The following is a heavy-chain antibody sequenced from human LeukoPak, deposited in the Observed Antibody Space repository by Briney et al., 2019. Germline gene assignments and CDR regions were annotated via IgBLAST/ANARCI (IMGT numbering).Heavy chain of an antibody. Sequence: PGRSLRLSCAASGFTFSSYAMHWVRQAPGKGLEWVAVISYDGSNKYYADSVKGRFTISRDNSKNTLYLQMNSLRAEDTAVYYCARDYDGEIAVDYWGQGTLGTVSS. CDR2: ISYDGSNK. J-gene: IGHJ4*02. V-gene: IGHV3-30*04. D-gene: IGHD4-17*01. CDR1: GFTFSSYA. CDR3: ARDYDGEIAVDY.